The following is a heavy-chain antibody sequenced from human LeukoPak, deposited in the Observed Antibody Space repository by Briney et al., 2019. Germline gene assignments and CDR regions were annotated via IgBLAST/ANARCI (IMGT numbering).Heavy chain of an antibody. J-gene: IGHJ4*02. D-gene: IGHD5-24*01. CDR3: AKDLLRRDGYNPFDY. V-gene: IGHV3-23*01. CDR1: GFTFSSYA. Sequence: GGSLRLSCAASGFTFSSYAMSWVRQAPGKGLEWVSAISGSGGSTYYADSVKGRFTISRDNSKNTLYLQMNSLRAEDTAVYYCAKDLLRRDGYNPFDYWGQGTLVTVSS. CDR2: ISGSGGST.